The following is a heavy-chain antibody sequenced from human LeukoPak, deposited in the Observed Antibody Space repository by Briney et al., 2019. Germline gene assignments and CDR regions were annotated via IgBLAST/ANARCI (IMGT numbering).Heavy chain of an antibody. V-gene: IGHV3-33*03. D-gene: IGHD3-22*01. CDR2: LWYDGSNK. J-gene: IGHJ4*02. CDR3: AKAERAYDSSGHCLDS. Sequence: GGSLRLSCAASGFTLSSYGMHWVRQAPGKGLEWVAVLWYDGSNKYYAESVKGRFTISRDNSKNTLYLQMNSQRAEDTAVYYCAKAERAYDSSGHCLDSWGQGTLVTVSS. CDR1: GFTLSSYG.